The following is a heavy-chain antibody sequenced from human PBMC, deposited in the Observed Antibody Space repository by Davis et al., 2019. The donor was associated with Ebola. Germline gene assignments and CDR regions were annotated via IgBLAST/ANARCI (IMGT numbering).Heavy chain of an antibody. CDR3: VNHAVDY. CDR1: GGSISSGGYS. Sequence: PSETLSLTCAVSGGSISSGGYSWSWIRQPPGKGLEWIGYIYHSGSTYYNPSLKSRVTISVDTSKNQFSLKLSSVTAADTAVYYCVNHAVDYWGQGTLVTVSS. D-gene: IGHD1-14*01. J-gene: IGHJ4*02. CDR2: IYHSGST. V-gene: IGHV4-30-2*01.